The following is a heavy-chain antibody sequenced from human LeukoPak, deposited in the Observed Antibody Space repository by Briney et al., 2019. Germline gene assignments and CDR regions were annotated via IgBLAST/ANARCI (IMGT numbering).Heavy chain of an antibody. CDR2: IIPILGIA. Sequence: ASVKVSCKASGGTFSSYAISWVRQAPGQGLEWMGRIIPILGIANYAQKFQGRVTITADKSTSTAYMELSSLRSEDTAVYYCARDSPYYDILTGYPNYYYYYYMDVWGKGTTVTVSS. V-gene: IGHV1-69*04. CDR3: ARDSPYYDILTGYPNYYYYYYMDV. D-gene: IGHD3-9*01. J-gene: IGHJ6*03. CDR1: GGTFSSYA.